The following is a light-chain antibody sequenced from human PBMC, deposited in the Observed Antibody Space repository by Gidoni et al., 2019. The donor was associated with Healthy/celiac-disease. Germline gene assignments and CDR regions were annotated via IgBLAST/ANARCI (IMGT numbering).Light chain of an antibody. J-gene: IGLJ2*01. CDR3: SSYAGSNNLV. CDR1: SSDVGVYNY. V-gene: IGLV2-8*01. CDR2: EVS. Sequence: QSALTQPPSASGSPGQSVPISCTGTSSDVGVYNYVSWYQQPPGKAPKLMIYEVSKRPSGVPDRFSGSKSGNTASLTVSGLQAEDEADYYCSSYAGSNNLVFGGGTKLTVL.